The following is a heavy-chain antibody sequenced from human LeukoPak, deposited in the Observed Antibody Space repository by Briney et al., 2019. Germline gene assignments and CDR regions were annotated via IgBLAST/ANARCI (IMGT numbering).Heavy chain of an antibody. J-gene: IGHJ4*02. D-gene: IGHD1-26*01. V-gene: IGHV3-23*01. CDR2: VSGDGRTT. CDR1: GFTFNNYA. CDR3: AKDSVVRNTGSYYFAS. Sequence: GGSLRLSCAASGFTFNNYAMSWVRQVPGKGLEWVSAVSGDGRTTHYVDSVKGRSTISRDNSRNTLYLQMSSLRAEDTAIYYCAKDSVVRNTGSYYFASWGQGTLVTVSS.